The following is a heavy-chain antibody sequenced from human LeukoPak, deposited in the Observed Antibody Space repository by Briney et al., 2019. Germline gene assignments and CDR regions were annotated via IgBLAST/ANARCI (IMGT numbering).Heavy chain of an antibody. V-gene: IGHV3-66*01. Sequence: PGGSLRLSCAASGFTVSSNYMSWVRQAPGKGLECVSVIYSGGSTYYADSVKGRFTISRDNSKNTLYLQMNSLRAEDTAVYYCARSTRYFEDYWGQGTLVTVSS. D-gene: IGHD3-9*01. J-gene: IGHJ4*02. CDR2: IYSGGST. CDR1: GFTVSSNY. CDR3: ARSTRYFEDY.